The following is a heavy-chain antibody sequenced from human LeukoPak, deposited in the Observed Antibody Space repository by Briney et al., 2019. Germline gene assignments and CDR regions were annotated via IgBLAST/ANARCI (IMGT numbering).Heavy chain of an antibody. D-gene: IGHD3-3*01. V-gene: IGHV4-34*01. J-gene: IGHJ4*02. CDR3: ARHGVANDY. Sequence: SETLSLTCAVYGGSFSGYYWSWIRQPPGKGLEWIGEINHSGSTNYNPSLKSRVTISVETSKNQFSLKLSSVTAADTAVYYCARHGVANDYWGQGTLVTVSS. CDR2: INHSGST. CDR1: GGSFSGYY.